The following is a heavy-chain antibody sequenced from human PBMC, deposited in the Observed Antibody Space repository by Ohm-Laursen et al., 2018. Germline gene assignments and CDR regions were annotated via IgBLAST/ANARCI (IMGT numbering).Heavy chain of an antibody. CDR3: ARGSAYSSSWGTGRYNWFDP. J-gene: IGHJ5*02. V-gene: IGHV3-23*01. CDR1: GFTFNNYA. CDR2: VSDSGDST. Sequence: SLRLSCTASGFTFNNYAMSWVRQAPGKGLEWVSAVSDSGDSTYYADSVKGRFTISRDNAKNSLYLQMNSLRAEDTAVYYCARGSAYSSSWGTGRYNWFDPWGQGTLVTVSS. D-gene: IGHD6-13*01.